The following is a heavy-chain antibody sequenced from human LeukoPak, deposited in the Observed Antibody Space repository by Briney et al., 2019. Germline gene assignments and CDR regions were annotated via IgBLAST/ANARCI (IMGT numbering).Heavy chain of an antibody. J-gene: IGHJ4*02. D-gene: IGHD3-9*01. Sequence: PSETLSLTYTVSGGSNSSNIYHWGWIRQPPGKGLEWIASIYYSGSTGSTSYNPSLQSRVTISVDTSKNHFSLKLSSVTAADTAVYYCARHPTGTAFDYWGQGTLVTVSS. CDR3: ARHPTGTAFDY. CDR2: IYYSGSTGST. CDR1: GGSNSSNIYH. V-gene: IGHV4-39*01.